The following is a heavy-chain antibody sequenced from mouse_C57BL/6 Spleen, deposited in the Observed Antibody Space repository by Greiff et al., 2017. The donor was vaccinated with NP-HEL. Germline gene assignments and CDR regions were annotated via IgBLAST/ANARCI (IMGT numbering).Heavy chain of an antibody. Sequence: QVQLQQPGAELVMPGASVKLSCKASGYTFTSYWMHWVKQRPGQGLEWIGEIDPSDSYTNYNQKFKGKSTLTVDKSSSTAYMQLSSLTSEDSAVDYCARHYYGGYFDVWGTGTTVTVSS. CDR1: GYTFTSYW. CDR3: ARHYYGGYFDV. V-gene: IGHV1-69*01. D-gene: IGHD1-2*01. J-gene: IGHJ1*02. CDR2: IDPSDSYT.